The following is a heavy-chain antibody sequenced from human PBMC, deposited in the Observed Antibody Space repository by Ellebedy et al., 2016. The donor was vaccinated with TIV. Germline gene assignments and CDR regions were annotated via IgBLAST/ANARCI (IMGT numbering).Heavy chain of an antibody. D-gene: IGHD5-18*01. V-gene: IGHV3-53*01. CDR1: GLTVNSAY. CDR3: ANSGYSYAWGH. J-gene: IGHJ4*02. CDR2: ASPGGDT. Sequence: GESLKISCAASGLTVNSAYISWFRQPPGRGPEWVSMASPGGDTHYAGSVRGRFIMSRDNSKNTLYLQMNRLTADDTAVYFCANSGYSYAWGHWGQGTLVTVSS.